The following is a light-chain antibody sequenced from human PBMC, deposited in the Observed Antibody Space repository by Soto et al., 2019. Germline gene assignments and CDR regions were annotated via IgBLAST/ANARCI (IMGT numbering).Light chain of an antibody. CDR3: SSFAGINNFVV. CDR2: EVS. CDR1: SNDVGGYNY. J-gene: IGLJ2*01. Sequence: QSVLTQPPSASGSLGQSVTISCTGTSNDVGGYNYVSWYQHHPGKAPKFIIYEVSKRPSGVPDRFSGSKAGNTASLTVSGLQAEDEADYSCSSFAGINNFVVFGGGTKLTVL. V-gene: IGLV2-8*01.